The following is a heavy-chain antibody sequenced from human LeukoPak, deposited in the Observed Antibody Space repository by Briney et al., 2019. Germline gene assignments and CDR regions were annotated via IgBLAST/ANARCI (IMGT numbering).Heavy chain of an antibody. CDR2: ISSSGSTI. D-gene: IGHD3-22*01. CDR1: GFTFSSYE. J-gene: IGHJ4*02. V-gene: IGHV3-48*03. CDR3: ARDTGGYYDSSDY. Sequence: GGSLRLSCAASGFTFSSYEMNWVRQAPGKGLEWVSYISSSGSTIYYADSVKGRFTISRDSAKDSLYLQMNSLRAEDTAVYYCARDTGGYYDSSDYWGQGTLVTVSS.